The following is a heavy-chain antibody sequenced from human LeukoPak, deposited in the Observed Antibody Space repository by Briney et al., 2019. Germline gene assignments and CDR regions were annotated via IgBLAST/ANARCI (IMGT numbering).Heavy chain of an antibody. Sequence: SGGSLRLSCAASGFTFSSYAMSWVRQAPGKGLEWVSAISDSGDSTYYADSVKGRFTVSRDNSKNTLYLQMNSLRADDTAVYYCAKEPTIRYDPNWFDSWGQGTLVTVSS. CDR1: GFTFSSYA. D-gene: IGHD1-14*01. CDR2: ISDSGDST. V-gene: IGHV3-23*01. J-gene: IGHJ5*01. CDR3: AKEPTIRYDPNWFDS.